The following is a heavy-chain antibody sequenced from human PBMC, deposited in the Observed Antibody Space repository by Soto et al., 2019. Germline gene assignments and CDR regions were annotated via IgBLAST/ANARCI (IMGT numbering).Heavy chain of an antibody. Sequence: QVQLQESGPGLVKPSETLSLTCDVSSGSINSKNWWTWVRQSPGKGLEWIGEIYHSGSTNYNPALKRRVSISVDESKNQFSLKVYSVTAADTAMYYCARRSGTTFYWGQGTLVTVAS. V-gene: IGHV4-4*02. J-gene: IGHJ4*02. CDR2: IYHSGST. CDR1: SGSINSKNW. D-gene: IGHD1-1*01. CDR3: ARRSGTTFY.